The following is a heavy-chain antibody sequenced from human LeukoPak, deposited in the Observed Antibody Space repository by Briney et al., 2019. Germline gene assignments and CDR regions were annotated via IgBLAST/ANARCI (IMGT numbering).Heavy chain of an antibody. V-gene: IGHV1-2*02. Sequence: GASVKVSCKASGYTFTGYYMHWVRQAPGQGLEWMGWINPNSGDTNYAQKLQGRVTMTTDTSTSTAYMELRSLRSDDTAVYYCAREGLGELTLDCWGQGTLVTVSS. J-gene: IGHJ4*02. CDR1: GYTFTGYY. CDR2: INPNSGDT. CDR3: AREGLGELTLDC. D-gene: IGHD3-16*01.